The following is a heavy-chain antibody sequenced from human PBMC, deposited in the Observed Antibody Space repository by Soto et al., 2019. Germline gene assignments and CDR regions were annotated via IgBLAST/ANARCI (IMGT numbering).Heavy chain of an antibody. CDR3: ARASRYYDFWSGYYTDY. J-gene: IGHJ4*02. D-gene: IGHD3-3*01. CDR2: TYYSGST. Sequence: SETLSLTCTVSGGSISSGDYYWSWIRQPPGKGLEWIGYTYYSGSTYYNPSLKSRVTISVDTSKNQFSLKLSSVTAADTAVYYCARASRYYDFWSGYYTDYWGQGTLVTVSS. CDR1: GGSISSGDYY. V-gene: IGHV4-30-4*01.